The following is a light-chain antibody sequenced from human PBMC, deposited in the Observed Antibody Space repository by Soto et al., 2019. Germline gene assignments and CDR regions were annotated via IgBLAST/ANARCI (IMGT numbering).Light chain of an antibody. CDR2: GAS. Sequence: EILMTQSPFTLSVSPGERATLSCRASQTVTTDLAWYQQKPGQAPRLVIHGASTRATDFPARFSGSGSGTEFTLTISSLQSEDIAVYYCHQYYTWPRTFGQGTEVDIK. CDR1: QTVTTD. V-gene: IGKV3-15*01. J-gene: IGKJ1*01. CDR3: HQYYTWPRT.